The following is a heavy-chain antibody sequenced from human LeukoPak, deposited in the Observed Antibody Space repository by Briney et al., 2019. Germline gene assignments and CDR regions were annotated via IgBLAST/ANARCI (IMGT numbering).Heavy chain of an antibody. Sequence: SVKVSCKASGGTLSSYAISWVRQAPGQGLEWMGGIIPIFGTANYAQKFQGRVTITTDESTSTAYMELSSLRSEDTAVYYCARGGHDILTGYYFPLDYWGQGTLVTVSS. J-gene: IGHJ4*02. CDR3: ARGGHDILTGYYFPLDY. CDR1: GGTLSSYA. CDR2: IIPIFGTA. V-gene: IGHV1-69*05. D-gene: IGHD3-9*01.